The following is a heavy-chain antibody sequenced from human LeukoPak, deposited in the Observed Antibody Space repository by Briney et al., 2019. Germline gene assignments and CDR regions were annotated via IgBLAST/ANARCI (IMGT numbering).Heavy chain of an antibody. Sequence: ASVKVSCKASGGTFSSYAISWVRQAPGQGLEWMGGIIPIFGTGNYAQKFQGRVTITTDESTSTAYMELSSLRSEDTAVYYCARDLGSSGWYGVDYWGQGTLVTVSS. V-gene: IGHV1-69*05. D-gene: IGHD6-19*01. CDR2: IIPIFGTG. CDR1: GGTFSSYA. CDR3: ARDLGSSGWYGVDY. J-gene: IGHJ4*02.